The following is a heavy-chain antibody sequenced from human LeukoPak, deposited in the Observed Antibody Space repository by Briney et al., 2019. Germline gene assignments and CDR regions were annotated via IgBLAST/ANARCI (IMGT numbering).Heavy chain of an antibody. Sequence: ASVQVSCKASGGTFSSYAISWVRQAPGQGLEWMGWISAYNGNTNYAQKLQGRVTMTTDTSTSTAYMELRSLRSDDTAVYYCAAGLGSGSYYHHCDYWGQGTLVTVSS. CDR1: GGTFSSYA. CDR3: AAGLGSGSYYHHCDY. CDR2: ISAYNGNT. V-gene: IGHV1-18*01. D-gene: IGHD3-10*01. J-gene: IGHJ4*02.